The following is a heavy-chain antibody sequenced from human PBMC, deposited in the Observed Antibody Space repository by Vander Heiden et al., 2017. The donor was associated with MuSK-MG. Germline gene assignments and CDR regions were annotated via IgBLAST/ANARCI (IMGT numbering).Heavy chain of an antibody. CDR2: IYPADWDT. Sequence: KYTGESLKISCKASGFNFNTYWIGWVRQLPGKGLEWMGVIYPADWDTRYNPSFQGQVTISVDKSTRTAYLQWDSLKASDTAMYYCASHVDRHNMVRYFENWGQGTVVTVSS. CDR3: ASHVDRHNMVRYFEN. V-gene: IGHV5-51*03. J-gene: IGHJ4*02. CDR1: GFNFNTYW. D-gene: IGHD2-21*01.